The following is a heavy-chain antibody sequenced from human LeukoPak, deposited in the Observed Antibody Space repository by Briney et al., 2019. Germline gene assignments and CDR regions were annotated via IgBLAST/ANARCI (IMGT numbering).Heavy chain of an antibody. J-gene: IGHJ4*02. D-gene: IGHD1-26*01. CDR1: EYSFATYW. V-gene: IGHV5-51*01. CDR3: ASPLQGIVGATGFDY. Sequence: GESLKISCQGSEYSFATYWIAWLRQMPGKGLEWMGIIYPSDSDTRYSPSFQGQVTISADKSIKTAYLQWSSLKASDTAMYYCASPLQGIVGATGFDYWGQGTLVTVSS. CDR2: IYPSDSDT.